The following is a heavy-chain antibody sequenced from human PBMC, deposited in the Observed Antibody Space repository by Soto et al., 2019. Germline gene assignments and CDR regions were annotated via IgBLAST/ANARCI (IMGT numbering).Heavy chain of an antibody. CDR1: GYTFTSYE. CDR3: ARDRIDGYNTFDY. CDR2: ISPSDGST. J-gene: IGHJ4*02. D-gene: IGHD5-12*01. Sequence: QVQLVQSGAEVKKPGASVKVSCKASGYTFTSYEMYLVRQAPGQGLEWMGIISPSDGSTTYAQKFQGRVTMTRDPSTSTVYMELSSLSSEDTAVYYCARDRIDGYNTFDYWGQGTLVTVSS. V-gene: IGHV1-46*01.